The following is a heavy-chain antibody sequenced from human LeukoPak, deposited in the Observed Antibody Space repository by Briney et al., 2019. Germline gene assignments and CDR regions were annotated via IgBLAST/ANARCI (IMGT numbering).Heavy chain of an antibody. Sequence: SETLSLTCTVSGDSFSEFSYYWGWIRQPPGTGLEWIGSIYYSGTTYYNPSLKSRVTISVDTSKNQFSLKLSSVTAADTAVYYCARLGSSGWSVRGDYWGQGTLVTVSS. CDR1: GDSFSEFSYY. D-gene: IGHD6-19*01. CDR2: IYYSGTT. V-gene: IGHV4-39*01. CDR3: ARLGSSGWSVRGDY. J-gene: IGHJ4*02.